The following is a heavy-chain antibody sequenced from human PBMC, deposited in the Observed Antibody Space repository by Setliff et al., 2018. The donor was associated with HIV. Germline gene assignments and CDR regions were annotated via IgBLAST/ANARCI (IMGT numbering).Heavy chain of an antibody. CDR3: ARDFGRGIDY. Sequence: GGSLRLSCAASEFTFSRYWMVWVRQAPGKGLLWVSRISSDAITTTYADSVKGRFTISRDNAKNTLYLQMNSLRAEDTAVYYCARDFGRGIDYWGQGTLVTVSS. CDR2: ISSDAITT. J-gene: IGHJ4*02. CDR1: EFTFSRYW. D-gene: IGHD3-10*01. V-gene: IGHV3-74*01.